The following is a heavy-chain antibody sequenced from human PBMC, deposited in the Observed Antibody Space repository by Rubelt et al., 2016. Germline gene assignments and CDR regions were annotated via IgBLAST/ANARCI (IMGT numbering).Heavy chain of an antibody. CDR1: GYTLTELS. D-gene: IGHD2-2*01. Sequence: QVQLVQSGAEVKKPGASVKVSCKVSGYTLTELSMHWVRQAPGQGLEWMGWISASNGNTNYAQKLQGRGTMTTDTSTSTAYMGLRSLRSDDTAVYYWARDGSPGGYCSSTSCRNFDYWGQGTLVTVSS. CDR2: ISASNGNT. J-gene: IGHJ4*02. CDR3: ARDGSPGGYCSSTSCRNFDY. V-gene: IGHV1-18*01.